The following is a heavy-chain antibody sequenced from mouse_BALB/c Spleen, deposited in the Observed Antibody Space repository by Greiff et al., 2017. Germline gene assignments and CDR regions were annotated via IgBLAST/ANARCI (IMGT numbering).Heavy chain of an antibody. V-gene: IGHV5-6-5*01. J-gene: IGHJ4*01. D-gene: IGHD2-14*01. Sequence: DVKLVESGGGLVKPGGSLKLSCAASGFTFSSYAMSWVRQTPEKRLEWVASISSGGSTYYPDSVMGRFTISRDNARNILSLQMSSLRSEDTAMYYCARDRYGYAMDYWGQGTSVTVSS. CDR1: GFTFSSYA. CDR3: ARDRYGYAMDY. CDR2: ISSGGST.